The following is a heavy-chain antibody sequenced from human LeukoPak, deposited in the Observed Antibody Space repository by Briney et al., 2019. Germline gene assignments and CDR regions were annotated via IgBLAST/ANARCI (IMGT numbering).Heavy chain of an antibody. J-gene: IGHJ4*02. CDR2: IYYTGST. Sequence: SETLSLTCTVSGGSISNYYWNWIRQPPGKGLEWIGYIYYTGSTNYNPSLKSRVTMLVDTSKNQFSLNLQSVTPEDTAVYYCARNLIPEQLVVNFWGQGTLVTVSS. D-gene: IGHD6-13*01. CDR3: ARNLIPEQLVVNF. CDR1: GGSISNYY. V-gene: IGHV4-59*01.